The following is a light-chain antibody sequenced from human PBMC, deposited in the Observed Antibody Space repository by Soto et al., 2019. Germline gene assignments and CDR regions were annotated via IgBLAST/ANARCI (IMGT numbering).Light chain of an antibody. V-gene: IGLV2-14*01. CDR1: SSDIGGYKY. CDR2: EVS. J-gene: IGLJ3*02. CDR3: TSYSRYRVLV. Sequence: QSVLTQPASVSGSLGPSITISCTGTSSDIGGYKYVSWYQQHPGKAPKLIIFEVSNRPSGVSDRFSGSNSGNTASLTISGLQAEDEADYYCTSYSRYRVLVFGGGTKATVL.